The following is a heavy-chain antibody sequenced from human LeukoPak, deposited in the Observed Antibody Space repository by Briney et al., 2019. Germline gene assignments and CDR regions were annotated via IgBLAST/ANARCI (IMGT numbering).Heavy chain of an antibody. D-gene: IGHD3-10*01. CDR3: ARDEMLRGVPFDY. V-gene: IGHV3-23*01. Sequence: QPGGSLRLSCAASGFTFSSYGMSWVRQAPGKGLEWVSRIITSSDRTYYADSVKGRFTISRDNSKNTLYLQMNSLRAEDTAVYYCARDEMLRGVPFDYWGQGTLVTVSS. CDR2: IITSSDRT. J-gene: IGHJ4*02. CDR1: GFTFSSYG.